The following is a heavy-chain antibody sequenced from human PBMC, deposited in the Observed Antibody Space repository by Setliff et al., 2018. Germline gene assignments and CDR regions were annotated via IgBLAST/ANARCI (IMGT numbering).Heavy chain of an antibody. CDR3: ASGVPREYYDSSGSSMLDY. CDR1: GFTFSNYA. J-gene: IGHJ4*02. V-gene: IGHV3-23*03. CDR2: IYSGGSRT. Sequence: GGSLRLSCEASGFTFSNYAMGWVRQAPGKGLEWVSGIYSGGSRTYSADSVKGRFTISRDNAKNSLFLQMDSLRAEDTAVYYCASGVPREYYDSSGSSMLDYWGQGTLVTVSS. D-gene: IGHD3-22*01.